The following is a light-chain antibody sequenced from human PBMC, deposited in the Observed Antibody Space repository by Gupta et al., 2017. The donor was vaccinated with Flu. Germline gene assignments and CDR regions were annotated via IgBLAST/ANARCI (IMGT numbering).Light chain of an antibody. J-gene: IGKJ4*01. CDR3: QQDGSLPLT. V-gene: IGKV3-20*01. Sequence: GTLSLSPGERATLSFMARQIVSDNFLAWNHVKPGQAPRRLIYGASSRATGIPDRFSGRGSGTEFSLTISTLEPEDFAVYYCQQDGSLPLTFGGGTKVDIK. CDR2: GAS. CDR1: QIVSDNF.